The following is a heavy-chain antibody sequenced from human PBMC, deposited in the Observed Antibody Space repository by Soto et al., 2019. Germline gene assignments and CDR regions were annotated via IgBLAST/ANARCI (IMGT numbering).Heavy chain of an antibody. CDR3: AKDRSSTLDGMDV. CDR2: IWYDGTNK. J-gene: IGHJ6*02. CDR1: GFTFSSYG. Sequence: GGSLRLSCAASGFTFSSYGMHWVRQAPGKGLEWVAVIWYDGTNKYYADSVKGRFTISRDNSKNTLYLQMNSLRAEDTALYYCAKDRSSTLDGMDVWGQGNTVTVS. V-gene: IGHV3-33*06. D-gene: IGHD6-13*01.